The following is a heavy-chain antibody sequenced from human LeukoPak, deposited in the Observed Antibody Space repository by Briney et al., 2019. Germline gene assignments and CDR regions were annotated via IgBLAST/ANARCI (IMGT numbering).Heavy chain of an antibody. Sequence: QPGGSLRLSCAASGFTFSSYAMSWVRQAPGKGLEWVSAISGSGGSTYYADSVKGRFTISRDNAKNSLYLQMNSLRAEDTAVYYCARGLWIYYDSSGSIDYWGQGTLVTVSS. CDR3: ARGLWIYYDSSGSIDY. D-gene: IGHD3-22*01. V-gene: IGHV3-23*01. CDR2: ISGSGGST. J-gene: IGHJ4*02. CDR1: GFTFSSYA.